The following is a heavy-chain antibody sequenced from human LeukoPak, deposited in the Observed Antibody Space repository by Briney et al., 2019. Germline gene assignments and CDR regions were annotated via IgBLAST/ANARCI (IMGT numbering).Heavy chain of an antibody. CDR1: RGSISSGSYF. CDR3: ARVGYLGPSYGDY. CDR2: FYYTRGNT. Sequence: SETLSLTCSVSRGSISSGSYFWGWIRQPPGKGLEWIGTFYYTRGNTYYNPSLKSRVTISADTSKNQFSLKLTSVTAADTAVYYCARVGYLGPSYGDYWGQGTLVTVSS. V-gene: IGHV4-39*01. D-gene: IGHD3-16*01. J-gene: IGHJ4*02.